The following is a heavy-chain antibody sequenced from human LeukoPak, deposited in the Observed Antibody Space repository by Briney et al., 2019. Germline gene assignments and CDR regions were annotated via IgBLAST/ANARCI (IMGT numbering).Heavy chain of an antibody. V-gene: IGHV1-69*01. D-gene: IGHD3-3*01. Sequence: SVKVSCKASGGTFSSYAISWVRQAPGQGLEWMGGIIPIFGTANYAQKFQGRVTITADESTSTAYMELSSLRSEDTAVYYCARLFATYYDFWSGPHAFDIWGQGTMVTVSS. J-gene: IGHJ3*02. CDR3: ARLFATYYDFWSGPHAFDI. CDR2: IIPIFGTA. CDR1: GGTFSSYA.